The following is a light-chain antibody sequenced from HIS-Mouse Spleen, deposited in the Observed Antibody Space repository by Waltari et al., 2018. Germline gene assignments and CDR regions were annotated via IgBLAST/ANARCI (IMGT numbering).Light chain of an antibody. CDR3: SSYTSSSTWV. J-gene: IGLJ3*02. V-gene: IGLV2-14*01. Sequence: QSALTQPASVSGSPGQSITISCTGTSSDVGGYNFVSWYQQHPGKAPKLMIYEVSNRPAVFYSRSSCTTGGTAALMNIGGHQEEDEADYCCSSYTSSSTWVFGGGTKLTVL. CDR2: EVS. CDR1: SSDVGGYNF.